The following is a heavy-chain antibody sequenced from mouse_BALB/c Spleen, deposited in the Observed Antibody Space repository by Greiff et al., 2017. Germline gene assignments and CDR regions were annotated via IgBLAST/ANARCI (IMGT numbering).Heavy chain of an antibody. CDR3: ARRANWDNYAMDY. D-gene: IGHD4-1*01. Sequence: DLVKPGASVKLSCKASGYTFTSYWINWIKQRPGQGLEWIGRIAPGSGSTYYNEMFKGKATLTVDTSSSTAYIQLSSLSSEDSAVYFCARRANWDNYAMDYWGQGTSVTVSS. CDR2: IAPGSGST. CDR1: GYTFTSYW. J-gene: IGHJ4*01. V-gene: IGHV1S41*01.